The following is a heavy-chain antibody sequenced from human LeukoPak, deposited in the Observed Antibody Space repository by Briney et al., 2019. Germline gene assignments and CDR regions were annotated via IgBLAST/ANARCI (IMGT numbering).Heavy chain of an antibody. V-gene: IGHV1-69*06. CDR1: GYTFTGYY. J-gene: IGHJ4*02. Sequence: PVKVSCKASGYTFTGYYMHWVRQAPGQGLEWMGGIIPIFGTANYAQKFQGRVTITADKSTSTAYMELSSLRSEDTAVYYCARDLASGAHNPDSGYWGQGTLVTVSS. CDR3: ARDLASGAHNPDSGY. CDR2: IIPIFGTA. D-gene: IGHD6-25*01.